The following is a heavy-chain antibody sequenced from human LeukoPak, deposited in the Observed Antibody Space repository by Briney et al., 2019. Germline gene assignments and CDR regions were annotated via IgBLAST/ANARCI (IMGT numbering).Heavy chain of an antibody. CDR2: IYYNGRT. Sequence: NPSETLSLTCAVSGGSISSYYWSWIRQSPGRGLEYIGHIYYNGRTDYNPSLKSRVTISVDTSRNQFSLKLNSVTAADTAVYFCARWYCSRGTCYYLDYWGQGTLVTVSS. D-gene: IGHD2-2*01. V-gene: IGHV4-59*01. CDR1: GGSISSYY. CDR3: ARWYCSRGTCYYLDY. J-gene: IGHJ4*02.